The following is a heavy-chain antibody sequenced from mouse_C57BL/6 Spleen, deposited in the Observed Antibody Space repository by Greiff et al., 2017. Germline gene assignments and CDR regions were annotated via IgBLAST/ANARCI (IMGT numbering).Heavy chain of an antibody. V-gene: IGHV1-80*01. CDR2: IYPGDGDT. CDR1: GYAFSSYW. D-gene: IGHD1-1*01. CDR3: ARSPITTVVEEAWFAY. Sequence: QVQLKQSGAELVKPGASVKISCKASGYAFSSYWMNWVKQRPGKGLEWIGQIYPGDGDTNYNGKFKGKATLTADKSSSTAYMQLSSLTSEDSAVYFCARSPITTVVEEAWFAYWGQGTLVTVSA. J-gene: IGHJ3*01.